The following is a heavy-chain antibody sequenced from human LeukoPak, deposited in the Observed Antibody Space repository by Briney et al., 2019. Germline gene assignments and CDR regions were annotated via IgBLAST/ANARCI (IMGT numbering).Heavy chain of an antibody. D-gene: IGHD6-13*01. J-gene: IGHJ1*01. CDR3: ATSIAAAGIEYFHH. V-gene: IGHV1-69*13. Sequence: SVKVSCKASGYTFTGYYMHWVRQAPGQGLEWMGGITPLFAITNYAQKFQGRVTITADEFTSTVYMELRNLRSEDTALYYCATSIAAAGIEYFHHWGQGTLVTVSS. CDR1: GYTFTGYY. CDR2: ITPLFAIT.